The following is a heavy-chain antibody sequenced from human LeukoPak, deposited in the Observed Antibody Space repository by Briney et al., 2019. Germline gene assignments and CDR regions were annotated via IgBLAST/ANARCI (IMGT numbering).Heavy chain of an antibody. CDR2: MYFNSGAT. CDR3: AREGSSASGQDWYAFDI. D-gene: IGHD5-12*01. Sequence: ASVKVPCKASGFSLRDYYVQWVRQVPGQGLEWVGWMYFNSGATRYAPKFQGRVTLTGDTSTNTVYMELSGLGSDDTAMYYCAREGSSASGQDWYAFDIWGQEIMVTVSS. CDR1: GFSLRDYY. J-gene: IGHJ3*02. V-gene: IGHV1-2*02.